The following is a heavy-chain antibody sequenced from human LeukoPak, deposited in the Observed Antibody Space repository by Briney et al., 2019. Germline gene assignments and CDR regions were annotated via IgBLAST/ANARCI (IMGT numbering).Heavy chain of an antibody. CDR2: IFGSGGSA. CDR3: GKTTTRYSSGRYPGWPVDY. J-gene: IGHJ4*02. D-gene: IGHD6-19*01. Sequence: PGGSLRLSCAASGFTLNRYAMYWVRQAPGKGLECVSGIFGSGGSAHYADSVKGRFTISRDNSKNTVYLQMDSLRVEDTAVYYCGKTTTRYSSGRYPGWPVDYWGQGTLVTVSS. V-gene: IGHV3-23*01. CDR1: GFTLNRYA.